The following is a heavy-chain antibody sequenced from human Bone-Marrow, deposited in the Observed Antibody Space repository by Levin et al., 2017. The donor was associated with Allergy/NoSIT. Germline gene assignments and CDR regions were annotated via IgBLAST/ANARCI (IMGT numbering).Heavy chain of an antibody. J-gene: IGHJ4*02. V-gene: IGHV3-9*01. Sequence: GGSLRLFCAASGFNFGDHAMHWVRQGPGKGLQWVSGISWNGAIIGYADSLKGRFTISRDNAKNSLYLEIYSLRPEDTAFYYCGKDVSHYDTSGYIDYWGQGTLVTVSS. CDR3: GKDVSHYDTSGYIDY. CDR2: ISWNGAII. D-gene: IGHD3-22*01. CDR1: GFNFGDHA.